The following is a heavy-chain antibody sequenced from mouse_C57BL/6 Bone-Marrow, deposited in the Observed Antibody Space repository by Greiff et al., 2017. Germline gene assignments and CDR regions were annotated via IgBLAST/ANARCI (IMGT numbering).Heavy chain of an antibody. CDR2: IYPRSGNT. D-gene: IGHD2-5*01. J-gene: IGHJ2*01. CDR1: GYTFTSYG. Sequence: VQLQQSGAELARPGASVKLSCKASGYTFTSYGISWVKQRTGQGLEWIGAIYPRSGNTYYNEKFKGKATLTADKSSSTAYMEIRSLTSEDSAVYFCARDYYSNYFDYWGQGTTLTVSS. V-gene: IGHV1-81*01. CDR3: ARDYYSNYFDY.